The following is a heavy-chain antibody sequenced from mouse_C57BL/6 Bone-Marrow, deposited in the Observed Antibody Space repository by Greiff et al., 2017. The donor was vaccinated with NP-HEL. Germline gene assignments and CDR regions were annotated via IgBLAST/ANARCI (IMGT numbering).Heavy chain of an antibody. D-gene: IGHD2-3*01. CDR3: ASSPLYDGSHWGNWYFDV. CDR1: GYTFTSYW. V-gene: IGHV1-55*01. CDR2: IYPGSGST. Sequence: QVQLQQPGAELVKPGASVKMSCKASGYTFTSYWITWVKQRPGQGLEWIGDIYPGSGSTNYNEKFKSKATLTVDTSSSTAYMQLSSLTSEDSAVYYCASSPLYDGSHWGNWYFDVWGTGTTVTVSA. J-gene: IGHJ1*03.